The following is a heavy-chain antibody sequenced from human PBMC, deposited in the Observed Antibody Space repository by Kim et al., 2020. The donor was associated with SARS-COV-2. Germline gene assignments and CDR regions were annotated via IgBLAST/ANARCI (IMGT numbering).Heavy chain of an antibody. CDR3: AKEVGGATRGGYYYYGMDV. D-gene: IGHD1-26*01. J-gene: IGHJ6*02. V-gene: IGHV3-30*02. Sequence: KGRFPISREHSKNTLYLQMNSLGAEDTAVYYCAKEVGGATRGGYYYYGMDVWGQGTTVTVSS.